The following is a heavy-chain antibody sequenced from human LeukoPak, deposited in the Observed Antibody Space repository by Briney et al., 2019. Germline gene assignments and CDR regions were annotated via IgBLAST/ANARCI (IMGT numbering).Heavy chain of an antibody. Sequence: GGSLRLSCAASGFTVSTNAMRWVRQAPGKGLEWVSSISSSSSYIYYADSVKGRFTISRDNAKNSLYLQMNSLRAEDTAVYYCARDRKAGTDYYYYGMDVWGQGTTVTVSS. CDR3: ARDRKAGTDYYYYGMDV. CDR1: GFTVSTNA. CDR2: ISSSSSYI. J-gene: IGHJ6*02. V-gene: IGHV3-21*01. D-gene: IGHD6-13*01.